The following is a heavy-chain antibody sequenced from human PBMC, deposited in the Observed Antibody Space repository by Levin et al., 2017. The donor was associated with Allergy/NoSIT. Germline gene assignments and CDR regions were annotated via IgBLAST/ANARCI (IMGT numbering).Heavy chain of an antibody. CDR3: TFGYSSGWSWDDC. J-gene: IGHJ4*02. D-gene: IGHD6-19*01. CDR1: GLTFSNAW. CDR2: IKSKTDGGTI. Sequence: GESLKISCAASGLTFSNAWMMWVRQAPGKGLEWVGRIKSKTDGGTIDYAAPVKGRFTISRDDSKNTLYLQMNSLKTEDTAVYYCTFGYSSGWSWDDCWGQGTLVTVSS. V-gene: IGHV3-15*01.